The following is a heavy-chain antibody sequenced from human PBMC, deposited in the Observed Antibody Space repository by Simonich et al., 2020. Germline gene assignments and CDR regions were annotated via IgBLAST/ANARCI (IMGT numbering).Heavy chain of an antibody. J-gene: IGHJ4*02. Sequence: EVQLVESGGGLVKPGGSLRLSCAASGSNFSSYNMNWVRQAPGKGRSWVPPISSRSSYRYYANSVKCRVTTSRDNDKNSLYLQMNSLRAEDTAVYYCARDAAGDYWGQGTLVTVSS. CDR3: ARDAAGDY. V-gene: IGHV3-21*01. CDR2: ISSRSSYR. D-gene: IGHD6-13*01. CDR1: GSNFSSYN.